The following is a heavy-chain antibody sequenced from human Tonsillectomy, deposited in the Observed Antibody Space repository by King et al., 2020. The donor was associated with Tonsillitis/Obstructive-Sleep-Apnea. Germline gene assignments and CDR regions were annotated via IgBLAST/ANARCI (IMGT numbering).Heavy chain of an antibody. CDR1: GGSFSGYY. J-gene: IGHJ2*01. D-gene: IGHD2-15*01. CDR2: INHSGST. Sequence: VQLQQWGAGLLKPSETLSLPCAVYGGSFSGYYWSWVRQPPGKGLEWIGEINHSGSTNYNPSLKSRVTISVDTSKNQFSLKLSSVTAADTAVYYCAILVAATPLYWYFDLWGRGTLVTVSS. CDR3: AILVAATPLYWYFDL. V-gene: IGHV4-34*01.